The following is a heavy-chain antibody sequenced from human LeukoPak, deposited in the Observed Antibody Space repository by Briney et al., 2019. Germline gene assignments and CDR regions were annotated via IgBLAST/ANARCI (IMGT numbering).Heavy chain of an antibody. V-gene: IGHV1-2*02. Sequence: ASVKVSCKASGYTFTGYYMHWVRQAPGQGLEWMGWINPNSGGTNYAQKFQGRVTMTRDTSIRTAYMELSRLRSDDTAVYYCARGKRGSSWPYYYYYYYMDVWGKGTTVTISS. CDR3: ARGKRGSSWPYYYYYYYMDV. CDR2: INPNSGGT. D-gene: IGHD6-13*01. J-gene: IGHJ6*03. CDR1: GYTFTGYY.